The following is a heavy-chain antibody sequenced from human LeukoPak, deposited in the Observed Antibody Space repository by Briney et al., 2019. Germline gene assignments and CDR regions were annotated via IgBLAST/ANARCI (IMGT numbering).Heavy chain of an antibody. V-gene: IGHV3-48*02. CDR2: ITSSSSII. D-gene: IGHD6-19*01. J-gene: IGHJ2*01. Sequence: GGSLRLSCAASGFTFSSYSTNWVRQAPGKGLEWVSYITSSSSIIYNADSVKGRFTISRDNAKNSLYLQMNSLRDEDTAVYYCARDAGYSSGWSHWYFDLWGRGTLVTVSS. CDR1: GFTFSSYS. CDR3: ARDAGYSSGWSHWYFDL.